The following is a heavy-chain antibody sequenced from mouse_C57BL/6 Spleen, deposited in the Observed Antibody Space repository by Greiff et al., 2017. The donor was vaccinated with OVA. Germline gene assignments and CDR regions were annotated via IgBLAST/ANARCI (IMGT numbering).Heavy chain of an antibody. J-gene: IGHJ4*01. CDR1: GYSFTGYY. V-gene: IGHV1-42*01. Sequence: VQLKESGPELVKPGASVKISCKASGYSFTGYYMNWVKQSPEKSLEWIGEINPSTGGTTYNQKFKAKATLTVDKSSSTAYMQHKSLTSEDSAVYYFARSYDYDVYYAMDYWGQGTSVTVSS. D-gene: IGHD2-4*01. CDR3: ARSYDYDVYYAMDY. CDR2: INPSTGGT.